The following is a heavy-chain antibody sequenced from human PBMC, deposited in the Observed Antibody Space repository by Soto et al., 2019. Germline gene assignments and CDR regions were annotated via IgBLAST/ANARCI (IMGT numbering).Heavy chain of an antibody. V-gene: IGHV3-48*01. J-gene: IGHJ4*02. CDR1: GFTFSRYA. D-gene: IGHD6-19*01. CDR2: ISIGSSSM. Sequence: ESLKISCAASGFTFSRYAMSWVRQAPGKGLEWVSQISIGSSSMDYADSVKGRFTISRDNAKNSLYLQMNSLSVEDTALYYCVGGSGWLQTDWGQGTQVTVSS. CDR3: VGGSGWLQTD.